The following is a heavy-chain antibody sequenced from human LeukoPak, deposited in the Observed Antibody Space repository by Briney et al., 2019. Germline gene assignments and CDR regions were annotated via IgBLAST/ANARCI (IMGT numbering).Heavy chain of an antibody. CDR2: IYHSGST. D-gene: IGHD6-19*01. V-gene: IGHV4-30-2*01. CDR3: ARGGHSSGWYAAFDI. Sequence: PSETLSLTCAVSGGSISSGGYSWSWIRQPPGKGLEWSGYIYHSGSTYYNPSLKSRVTISVDRSKNQFSLKLSSVTAADTAVYYCARGGHSSGWYAAFDIWGQGTMVTVSS. J-gene: IGHJ3*02. CDR1: GGSISSGGYS.